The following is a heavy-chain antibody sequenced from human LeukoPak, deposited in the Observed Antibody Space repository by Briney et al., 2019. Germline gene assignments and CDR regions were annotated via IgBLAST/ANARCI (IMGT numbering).Heavy chain of an antibody. Sequence: GGSLRLSCAPSGFTFSSYWMSWVRQAPGKGLEWVANIKQDGSEKYYVDSVKGRFTISRDNAKNSLYLQMNSLRAEDTAVYYCATAVEHWGQGTLVTVSS. CDR2: IKQDGSEK. CDR1: GFTFSSYW. V-gene: IGHV3-7*01. J-gene: IGHJ1*01. CDR3: ATAVEH.